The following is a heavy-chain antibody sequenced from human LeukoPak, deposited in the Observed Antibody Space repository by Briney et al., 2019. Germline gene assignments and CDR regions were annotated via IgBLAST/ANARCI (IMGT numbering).Heavy chain of an antibody. J-gene: IGHJ4*02. CDR3: AREGARDDFVVVPAALDF. CDR1: NGSIGSYY. D-gene: IGHD2-2*01. V-gene: IGHV4-4*07. Sequence: SEILSLTCTVSNGSIGSYYWTWIRQPAGKGLEWIGRIHRTGSTNYNPSLTSRVIMSVDTSKNQFSLRLTSLTAADTAVYYCAREGARDDFVVVPAALDFWGLGTLVTVSS. CDR2: IHRTGST.